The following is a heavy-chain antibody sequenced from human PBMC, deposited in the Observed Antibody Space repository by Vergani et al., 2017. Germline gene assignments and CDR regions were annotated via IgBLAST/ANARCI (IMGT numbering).Heavy chain of an antibody. V-gene: IGHV1-2*02. CDR3: ARDPSTVTRADDAFDI. CDR2: INPNSGGT. CDR1: GYTFTGYY. Sequence: QVQLVQSGAEVKKPGASVKVSCKASGYTFTGYYMHWVRQAPGQGLEWMGWINPNSGGTNYAQKFQSRVTMTRDTSISTAYMELSRLRSDDTAVYYCARDPSTVTRADDAFDIWGQGTMVTVSS. D-gene: IGHD4-17*01. J-gene: IGHJ3*02.